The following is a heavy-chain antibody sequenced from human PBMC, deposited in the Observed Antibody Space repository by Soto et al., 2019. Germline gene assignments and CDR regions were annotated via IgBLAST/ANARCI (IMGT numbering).Heavy chain of an antibody. V-gene: IGHV4-31*03. CDR2: MYYSGST. D-gene: IGHD6-13*01. J-gene: IGHJ4*02. Sequence: QVQLRESGPGLVKPSQTLSLTCTVSGGSINSGGYYWNWIRQHPGKGLEWIGYMYYSGSTYYNPFLRSRVIISADTSENQFSLKLSSVTAADPAVYFCARGYSQSGYSSSWVFDYWGQGTLVNVSS. CDR1: GGSINSGGYY. CDR3: ARGYSQSGYSSSWVFDY.